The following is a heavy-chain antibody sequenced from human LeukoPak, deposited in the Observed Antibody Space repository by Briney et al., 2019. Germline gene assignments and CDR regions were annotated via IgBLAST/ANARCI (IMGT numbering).Heavy chain of an antibody. CDR3: ASFYCSGGSCYQYYYYYYMDV. V-gene: IGHV4-34*01. CDR2: INHSGST. J-gene: IGHJ6*03. D-gene: IGHD2-15*01. Sequence: PSETLSLTCAVYGGSFSGYYWSWIRQPPGKGLEWIGEINHSGSTYSNPSLKSRVTISVDTSKNQFSLKLSSVTAADTAVYYCASFYCSGGSCYQYYYYYYMDVWGKGTTVTISS. CDR1: GGSFSGYY.